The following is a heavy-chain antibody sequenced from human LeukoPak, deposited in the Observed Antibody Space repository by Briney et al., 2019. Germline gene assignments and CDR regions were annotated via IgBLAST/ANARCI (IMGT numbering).Heavy chain of an antibody. D-gene: IGHD3-3*01. CDR3: ATREDYDFLPGRDY. CDR2: IRYDGRNK. V-gene: IGHV3-30*02. J-gene: IGHJ4*02. CDR1: GVTFSSYG. Sequence: HPGGSLRLSCAASGVTFSSYGMHWVRQTPGKGLEWVAFIRYDGRNKYYADSVKGRFTISRDNSKNTLYLQMNSLRAEDTAVYYCATREDYDFLPGRDYWGQGTLVTVSS.